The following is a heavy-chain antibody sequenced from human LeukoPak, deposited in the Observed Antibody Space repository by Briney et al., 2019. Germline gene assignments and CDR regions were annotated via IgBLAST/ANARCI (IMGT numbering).Heavy chain of an antibody. Sequence: GGSLRLSCAASGFTFSCYWMSWVRQAPGKGLEWVAKIKQDGSEKYYVDSVKGRFTISRDNAKNSLYLQMNSLRAEDTAVYYCARVREYSSSSDFDYWGQGTLVTVSS. J-gene: IGHJ4*02. D-gene: IGHD6-13*01. CDR2: IKQDGSEK. CDR1: GFTFSCYW. CDR3: ARVREYSSSSDFDY. V-gene: IGHV3-7*01.